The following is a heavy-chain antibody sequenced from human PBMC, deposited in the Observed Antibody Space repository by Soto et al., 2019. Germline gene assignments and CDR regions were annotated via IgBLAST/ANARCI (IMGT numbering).Heavy chain of an antibody. CDR3: ARVYCSGGSCYSIDS. D-gene: IGHD2-15*01. Sequence: PSVKVSCKASVGTFSSYAIGWVRQAPGQGLEWMGGIIPIFGTANYAQKFQGRVTMTRDTSTSTVYMELSSLRSEDTAVYYCARVYCSGGSCYSIDSWGQGTLVTVSS. CDR2: IIPIFGTA. V-gene: IGHV1-69*05. CDR1: VGTFSSYA. J-gene: IGHJ4*02.